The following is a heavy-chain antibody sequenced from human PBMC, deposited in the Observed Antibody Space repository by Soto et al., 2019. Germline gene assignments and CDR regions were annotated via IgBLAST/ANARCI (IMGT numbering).Heavy chain of an antibody. D-gene: IGHD3-10*01. Sequence: LRLSCAASGFTFSSYGMHWVRQAPGKGLEWVAVIWYDGSNKYYADSVKGRFTISRDNSKNTLYLQMNSLRAEDTAVYYCARDRGGARPRWFVPWGQETLVTVSS. J-gene: IGHJ5*02. CDR1: GFTFSSYG. V-gene: IGHV3-33*01. CDR2: IWYDGSNK. CDR3: ARDRGGARPRWFVP.